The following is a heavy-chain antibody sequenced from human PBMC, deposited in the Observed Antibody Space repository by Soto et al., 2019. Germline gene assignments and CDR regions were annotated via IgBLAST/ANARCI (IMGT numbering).Heavy chain of an antibody. CDR2: INPSSGGT. CDR1: GYTFTSFY. V-gene: IGHV1-46*01. CDR3: ARDSTLAH. Sequence: QVQLVQSGAEVKKPGASVKVSCKASGYTFTSFYMHWVRQAPGLGLEWMGIINPSSGGTSYAQKFQGRVTMTGDTSTTTVYMELSSLRSEDTAVYYCARDSTLAHWGQGTLVTVSS. J-gene: IGHJ5*02.